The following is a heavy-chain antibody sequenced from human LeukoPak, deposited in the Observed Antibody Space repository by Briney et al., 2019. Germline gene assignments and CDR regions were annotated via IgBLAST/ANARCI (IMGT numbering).Heavy chain of an antibody. Sequence: GGSLRLSCAASGFTFSSSNMSWDRQAPAKGLEWVSGINNSGGTPYYAASVTCRFTITRHNSNSPLFLQMHSLRADHTAVYYCAAGVGGDYWGQGALVTVSS. CDR3: AAGVGGDY. CDR1: GFTFSSSN. D-gene: IGHD1-26*01. J-gene: IGHJ4*02. V-gene: IGHV3-23*01. CDR2: INNSGGTP.